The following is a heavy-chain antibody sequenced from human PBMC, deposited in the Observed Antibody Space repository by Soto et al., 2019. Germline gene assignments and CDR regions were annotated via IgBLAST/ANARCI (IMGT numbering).Heavy chain of an antibody. V-gene: IGHV3-30-3*01. CDR2: ISSAGSSK. D-gene: IGHD3-3*01. Sequence: GGSLRLSCAASGFIFSSYAMHWVRQAPGKGLEWVAVISSAGSSKYYADSVKGRFTISRDNSKNTLYLQMNSLRAEDTAVYYCARDRFLEWLSLDFWGQGTLVTVSS. J-gene: IGHJ4*02. CDR3: ARDRFLEWLSLDF. CDR1: GFIFSSYA.